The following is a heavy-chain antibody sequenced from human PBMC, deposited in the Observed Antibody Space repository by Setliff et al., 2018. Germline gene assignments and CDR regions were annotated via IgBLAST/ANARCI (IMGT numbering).Heavy chain of an antibody. J-gene: IGHJ5*02. CDR2: IYYTGKT. CDR1: GDSLSGDNYF. CDR3: ARTSTYVLGSGSYWDRWFDP. D-gene: IGHD3-10*01. Sequence: SETLSLTCTVSGDSLSGDNYFWSWIRHLPGKGLQWLGHIYYTGKTYYNPPLKSRLEMSVDTSKREFALRLSFVTAADTAVYYCARTSTYVLGSGSYWDRWFDPWSQGTLVTVSS. V-gene: IGHV4-30-4*02.